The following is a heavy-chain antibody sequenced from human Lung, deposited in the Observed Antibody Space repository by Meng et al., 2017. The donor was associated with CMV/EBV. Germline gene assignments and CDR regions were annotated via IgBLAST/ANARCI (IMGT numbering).Heavy chain of an antibody. D-gene: IGHD6-19*01. J-gene: IGHJ4*02. Sequence: GTLRLXXAASGFTFSSYSMNWVRQAPGKGLEWVSSISSSSSYIYYPDSVKGRFTISRDNAKNSLYLQMNILRAEDTAVYYCARAGYSSGWYELYFDYWGQGXLVTVSS. CDR3: ARAGYSSGWYELYFDY. CDR2: ISSSSSYI. V-gene: IGHV3-21*01. CDR1: GFTFSSYS.